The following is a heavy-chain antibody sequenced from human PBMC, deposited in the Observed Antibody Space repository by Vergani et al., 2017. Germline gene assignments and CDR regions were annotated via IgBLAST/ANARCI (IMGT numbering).Heavy chain of an antibody. CDR3: ARDPRGNSDWYYYGMDV. J-gene: IGHJ6*02. Sequence: EVQLLESGGALVQPGGSLRLSCAASGFTFFNFAMGWVRQAPGKGLEWVSSISMSGDISYYADSVKGRFTISRDNSKNTLYLQMDSLRAGDTALYYCARDPRGNSDWYYYGMDVWGQGTTVTVSS. D-gene: IGHD4-23*01. CDR2: ISMSGDIS. V-gene: IGHV3-23*01. CDR1: GFTFFNFA.